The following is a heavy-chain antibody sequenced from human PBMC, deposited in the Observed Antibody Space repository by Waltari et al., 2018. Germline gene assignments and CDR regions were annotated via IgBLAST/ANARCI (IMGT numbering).Heavy chain of an antibody. J-gene: IGHJ4*02. V-gene: IGHV3-66*02. CDR3: AREGGEGYCSGGSCSLLY. D-gene: IGHD2-15*01. CDR1: GFSVSDNY. CDR2: IYKNANR. Sequence: EVLLVESGGGLVQPGGSLRLSCAASGFSVSDNYMSWVRQAPGKGLEWVSVIYKNANRYYADAAKGRFTISRDTSENTLFLQMNSLRPDDTAVYYCAREGGEGYCSGGSCSLLYWGQGALVTVSS.